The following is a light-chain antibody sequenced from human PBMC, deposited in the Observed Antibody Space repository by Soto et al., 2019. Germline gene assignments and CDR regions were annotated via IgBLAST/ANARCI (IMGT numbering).Light chain of an antibody. CDR3: QQYDSFSKT. CDR1: QSIRSW. Sequence: DIQMTQSPSTLSASVGDRVTITCRASQSIRSWLAWYQQKPGKAPQLLIYDASNLESGVPSRFSGIGSGTEFTLTISSLQPDDFATYYCQQYDSFSKTFGRGTKV. V-gene: IGKV1-5*01. J-gene: IGKJ1*01. CDR2: DAS.